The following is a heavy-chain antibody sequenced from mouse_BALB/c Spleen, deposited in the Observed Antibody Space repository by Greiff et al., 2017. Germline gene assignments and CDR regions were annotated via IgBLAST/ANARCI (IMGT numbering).Heavy chain of an antibody. V-gene: IGHV5-6*02. J-gene: IGHJ2*01. CDR1: GFTFSSYG. CDR3: ARRGNDYYFDY. CDR2: ISSGGSYT. Sequence: EVKLQESGGDLVKPGGSLKLSCAASGFTFSSYGMSWVRQTPDKRLEWVATISSGGSYTYYPDSVKGRFTISRDNAKNTLYLQMSSLKSEDTAMYYCARRGNDYYFDYWGQGTTLTVSS. D-gene: IGHD2-4*01.